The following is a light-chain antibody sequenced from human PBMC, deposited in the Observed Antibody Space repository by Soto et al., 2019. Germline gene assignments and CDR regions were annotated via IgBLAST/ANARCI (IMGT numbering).Light chain of an antibody. Sequence: IQMTQSPSSLSASVGEIVTITCRASQSISSYLNWYQQKPGKAPKILIYAASSLQSGVPSRFSGSGSGTECTLTINSLQAEDCAVYYCQQYYNWPRTLGQGTRLEIK. CDR3: QQYYNWPRT. V-gene: IGKV1-39*01. CDR1: QSISSY. J-gene: IGKJ5*01. CDR2: AAS.